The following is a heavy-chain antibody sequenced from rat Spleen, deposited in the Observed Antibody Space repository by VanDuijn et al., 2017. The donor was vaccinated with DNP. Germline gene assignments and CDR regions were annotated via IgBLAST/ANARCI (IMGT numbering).Heavy chain of an antibody. Sequence: VQLKESGPGLVQPSQTLSLTCTVAGFSLTDYNVHWVRQPPGKGLEWVATISYDGSSTYYRDSVKGRFTISRDNAKNTLYLQISRLRAEDTATYYCARDDYGSYGAMDPWGQGTSVTVSS. CDR2: ISYDGSST. D-gene: IGHD1-3*01. J-gene: IGHJ4*01. V-gene: IGHV5-7*01. CDR3: ARDDYGSYGAMDP. CDR1: GFSLTDYN.